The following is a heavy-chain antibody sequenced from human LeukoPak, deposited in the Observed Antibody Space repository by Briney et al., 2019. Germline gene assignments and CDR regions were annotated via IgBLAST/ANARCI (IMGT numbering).Heavy chain of an antibody. D-gene: IGHD3-22*01. Sequence: PGGSLRLSCAASGFTFSSYSMNWVRQAPGKGLEWVSYISSSSSTIYYADSVKGRFTISRDNSKNTLYLQMNSLRAEDTAVYYCANTYYYDSSGYNFDYWGQGTLVTVSS. CDR1: GFTFSSYS. V-gene: IGHV3-48*01. CDR3: ANTYYYDSSGYNFDY. J-gene: IGHJ4*02. CDR2: ISSSSSTI.